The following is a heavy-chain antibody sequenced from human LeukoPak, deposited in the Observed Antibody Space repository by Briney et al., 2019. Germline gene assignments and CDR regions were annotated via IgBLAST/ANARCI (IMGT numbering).Heavy chain of an antibody. CDR1: GGTFSSYA. CDR2: IIPIFGTA. V-gene: IGHV1-69*13. Sequence: ASVKVSYKATGGTFSSYAISWVRQAPGQGLEWMGGIIPIFGTANYAQKFQGRVTITVDESTSTAYMELSRLRSDDTAVYYCARDPPAAGIDYWGQGTLVTVSS. CDR3: ARDPPAAGIDY. D-gene: IGHD6-25*01. J-gene: IGHJ4*02.